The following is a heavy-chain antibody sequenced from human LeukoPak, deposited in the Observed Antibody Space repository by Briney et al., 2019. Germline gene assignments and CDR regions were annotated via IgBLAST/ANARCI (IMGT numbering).Heavy chain of an antibody. V-gene: IGHV5-51*01. D-gene: IGHD7-27*01. CDR2: IYPDDSDT. CDR3: ARSTSWGTFDI. Sequence: GESLKISCKAFGHSFITYWIGWVRQMPGKGLEWMGIIYPDDSDTRYSPSFQGQVTFSADKSITTSYLQWSSLKASDSAMYYCARSTSWGTFDIWGQGTMVTVSS. J-gene: IGHJ3*02. CDR1: GHSFITYW.